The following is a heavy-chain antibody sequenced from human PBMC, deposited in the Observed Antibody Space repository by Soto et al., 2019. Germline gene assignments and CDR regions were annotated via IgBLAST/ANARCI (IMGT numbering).Heavy chain of an antibody. J-gene: IGHJ5*02. V-gene: IGHV3-7*01. CDR2: INQDGSEK. D-gene: IGHD6-13*01. Sequence: GGSLRLSCVASGFTFSKSWMNWVRQAPGKGLQWVANINQDGSEKSYVDSVKGRFTISRDNARNSLFLQMDSLGVDDTAVYFCSRPYSSSRYFDPWGQGTLVTVS. CDR3: SRPYSSSRYFDP. CDR1: GFTFSKSW.